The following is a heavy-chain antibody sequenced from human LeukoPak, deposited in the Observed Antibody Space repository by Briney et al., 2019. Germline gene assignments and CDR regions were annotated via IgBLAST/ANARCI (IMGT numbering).Heavy chain of an antibody. CDR2: IYHSGST. V-gene: IGHV4-38-2*02. J-gene: IGHJ4*02. Sequence: SETLSLTCAVSGYSISSGYYWGWIRQPPAKGLEWIGSIYHSGSTYYNPSLKSRVTISVDTSKNQFSLKLSSVTAADTAVYYCARDADPRSSGYYGYWGQGTLVTVSS. CDR3: ARDADPRSSGYYGY. D-gene: IGHD3-22*01. CDR1: GYSISSGYY.